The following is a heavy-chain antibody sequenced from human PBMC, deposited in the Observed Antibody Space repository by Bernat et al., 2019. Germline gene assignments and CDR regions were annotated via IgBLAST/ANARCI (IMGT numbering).Heavy chain of an antibody. J-gene: IGHJ4*02. CDR1: GYTFTGYY. V-gene: IGHV1-2*04. CDR3: ARDLSYSSSWGEYYFDY. CDR2: INPNSGGT. Sequence: QVQLVQSGAEVKKPGASVKVSCKASGYTFTGYYMHWVRQAPGQGLEWMGWINPNSGGTNYAQKLQGWVTMTRDTSISTAYMELSRLRSDDTAVYYCARDLSYSSSWGEYYFDYWGQGTLVTVSS. D-gene: IGHD6-6*01.